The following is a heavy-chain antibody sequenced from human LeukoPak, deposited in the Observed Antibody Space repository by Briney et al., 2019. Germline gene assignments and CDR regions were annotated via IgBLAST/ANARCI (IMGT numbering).Heavy chain of an antibody. J-gene: IGHJ3*02. CDR1: GGTFSSYA. CDR3: ARELWDIVVVVAATRGAFDI. D-gene: IGHD2-15*01. CDR2: IIPIFGTA. Sequence: SVKVSCKASGGTFSSYAISWVRQAPGQGLEWMGGIIPIFGTANYAQKFQGRVTTTADESTSTAYMELSSLRSEDTAVYYCARELWDIVVVVAATRGAFDIWGQGTMVTVSS. V-gene: IGHV1-69*13.